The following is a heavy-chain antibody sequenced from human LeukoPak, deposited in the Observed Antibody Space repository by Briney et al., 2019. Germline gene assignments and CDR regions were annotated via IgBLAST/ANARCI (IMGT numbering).Heavy chain of an antibody. J-gene: IGHJ5*02. V-gene: IGHV3-48*03. CDR2: ITISGHTK. CDR1: GFTVITND. CDR3: ARGDPHADL. Sequence: GGSLRFSCAASGFTVITNDMTWVRQAPGKGLEWIADITISGHTKNYADSVKGRFTISRDNARTSLYLQMNSLRVEDTGVYYCARGDPHADLWGQGTLVTVSS.